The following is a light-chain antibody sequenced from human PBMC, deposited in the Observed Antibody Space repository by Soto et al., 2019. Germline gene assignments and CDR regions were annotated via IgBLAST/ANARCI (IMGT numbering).Light chain of an antibody. J-gene: IGLJ1*01. CDR3: QSYDSSLRGV. CDR2: GNS. Sequence: QSVLTQPPSVSGAPGQRVTISCTGSSSNIGAGYDVHWYQHPPGTAPKLLIYGNSNRPSGVPDRFSGSKSGTSAFLAITGLQAEDEADYYCQSYDSSLRGVFGTGTKVTVL. V-gene: IGLV1-40*01. CDR1: SSNIGAGYD.